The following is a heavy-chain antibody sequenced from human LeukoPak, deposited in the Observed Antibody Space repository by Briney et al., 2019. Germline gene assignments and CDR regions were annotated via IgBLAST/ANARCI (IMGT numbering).Heavy chain of an antibody. D-gene: IGHD5-18*01. J-gene: IGHJ4*02. Sequence: SCKASGYTFTSYYMHWVRQAPGKGLEWVAVISYDGSNKYYADSVKGRFTISRDNSKNTLYLQMNSLRAEDTAVYYCAREIRGYSNFDYWGQGTLVTVSS. CDR3: AREIRGYSNFDY. CDR2: ISYDGSNK. V-gene: IGHV3-30*04. CDR1: GYTFTSYY.